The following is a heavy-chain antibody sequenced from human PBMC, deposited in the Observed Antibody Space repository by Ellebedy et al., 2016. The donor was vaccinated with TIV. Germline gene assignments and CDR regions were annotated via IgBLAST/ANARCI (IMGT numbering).Heavy chain of an antibody. V-gene: IGHV1-3*01. D-gene: IGHD2-2*01. CDR1: GYTFTQYA. J-gene: IGHJ5*02. CDR2: INVADGKT. CDR3: ARDALCYYSGGSCTNSWFDP. Sequence: AASVKVSCKASGYTFTQYAIHWLRQARGQGLEWLGWINVADGKTKFLQKVQDRVTLTRDTSANTAYMHLSGLTSEDSGIYYCARDALCYYSGGSCTNSWFDPWGQGTLVTVSS.